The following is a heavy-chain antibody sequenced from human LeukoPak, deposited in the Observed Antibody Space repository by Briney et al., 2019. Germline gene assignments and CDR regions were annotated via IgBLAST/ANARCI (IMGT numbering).Heavy chain of an antibody. CDR1: GFTFSNYG. D-gene: IGHD4-17*01. Sequence: PGGSLRLSCAASGFTFSNYGMSWVRQAPGKGLEWVSTIAGSGGNTNYADSVKGRFTISRDNSKSTLSLTMNSLRADDTAVYYCVKGRLFGHYIFDFWGQGTLVTVSS. CDR3: VKGRLFGHYIFDF. V-gene: IGHV3-23*01. CDR2: IAGSGGNT. J-gene: IGHJ4*02.